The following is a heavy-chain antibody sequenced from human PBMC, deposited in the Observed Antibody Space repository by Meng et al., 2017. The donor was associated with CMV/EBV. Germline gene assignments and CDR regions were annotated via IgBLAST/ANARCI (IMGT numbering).Heavy chain of an antibody. CDR2: ISSSSSYI. CDR3: YITHGSMVRGVTDYYGMDV. V-gene: IGHV3-21*01. Sequence: GESLKISCAASGFTFSSYSMNWVRRAPGKGLEWVSSISSSSSYIYYADSVKGRFTISRDNAKNSLYLQMNSLRAEDTAVYYCYITHGSMVRGVTDYYGMDVWGQGTTVTVSS. J-gene: IGHJ6*02. D-gene: IGHD3-10*01. CDR1: GFTFSSYS.